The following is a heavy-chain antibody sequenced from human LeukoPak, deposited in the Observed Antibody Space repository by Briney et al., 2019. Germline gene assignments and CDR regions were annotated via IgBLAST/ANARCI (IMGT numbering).Heavy chain of an antibody. J-gene: IGHJ4*02. Sequence: SETLSLTCTVSGGSISSYYWSWIRQPPGKGLEWIGYIYYSGSTNYNPSLMSRVTISVNTSKNQFSLKLSSVTAADTAVYYCARGLLPFYFDYWGQGTLVTVSP. CDR3: ARGLLPFYFDY. V-gene: IGHV4-59*01. D-gene: IGHD3-22*01. CDR2: IYYSGST. CDR1: GGSISSYY.